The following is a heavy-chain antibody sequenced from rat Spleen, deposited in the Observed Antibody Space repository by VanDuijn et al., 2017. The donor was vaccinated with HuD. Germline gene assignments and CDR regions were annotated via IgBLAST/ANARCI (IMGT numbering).Heavy chain of an antibody. CDR3: ALRYYGYTYDWFAY. CDR1: GFTFSNYD. V-gene: IGHV5-19*01. CDR2: ISPSGGRT. Sequence: EVQLVGSGGGLVQPGGSLKLSCAASGFTFSNYDMAWVRQAPTKGLEWVASISPSGGRTYYRDSVKGRFTNSRDNAESNLYLQMDSLRSEDTAIYYCALRYYGYTYDWFAYWGQGVMVTVSS. D-gene: IGHD1-9*01. J-gene: IGHJ2*01.